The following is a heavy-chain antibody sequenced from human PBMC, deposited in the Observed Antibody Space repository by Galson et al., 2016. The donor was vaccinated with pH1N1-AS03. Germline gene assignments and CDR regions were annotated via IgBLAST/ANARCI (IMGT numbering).Heavy chain of an antibody. J-gene: IGHJ6*02. Sequence: SLRLSCATSGFTFTDFAVSWVRQAPGRGQEWVSATSSSGGSTYYAESVKGRFTISRDYSKNTVDLQMNSLRAEDTAVYYCAKDRNDYRLHYFSGSDVWGQGTTVIVSS. D-gene: IGHD1-1*01. CDR1: GFTFTDFA. CDR3: AKDRNDYRLHYFSGSDV. V-gene: IGHV3-23*01. CDR2: TSSSGGST.